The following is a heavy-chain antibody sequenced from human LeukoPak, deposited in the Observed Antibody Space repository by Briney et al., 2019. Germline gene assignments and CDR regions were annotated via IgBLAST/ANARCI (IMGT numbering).Heavy chain of an antibody. Sequence: GGSLRLSCAASGFTFNTYSMNWVRQAPGKGLEWVSAISGSSGNTYYADSVKGRFTISRDNSKNTLYLQMNSLRAEDTALYYCAKPAKTDYTDYWGQGTLVTVSS. CDR3: AKPAKTDYTDY. CDR2: ISGSSGNT. V-gene: IGHV3-23*01. D-gene: IGHD1-14*01. J-gene: IGHJ4*02. CDR1: GFTFNTYS.